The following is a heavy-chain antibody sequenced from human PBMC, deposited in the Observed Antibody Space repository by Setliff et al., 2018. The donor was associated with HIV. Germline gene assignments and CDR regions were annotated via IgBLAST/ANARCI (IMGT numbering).Heavy chain of an antibody. D-gene: IGHD6-19*01. CDR1: GFTFSSYG. V-gene: IGHV3-30*19. CDR3: ARVSDSSGWSSFDY. Sequence: GGSLRLSCAASGFTFSSYGMHWVRQAPGKGLEWVAFISYDGSNKYYADSVKGRFTISRDNSKNTLYLQMNSLRAEDTAVYYCARVSDSSGWSSFDYWGQGTLVTVSS. J-gene: IGHJ4*02. CDR2: ISYDGSNK.